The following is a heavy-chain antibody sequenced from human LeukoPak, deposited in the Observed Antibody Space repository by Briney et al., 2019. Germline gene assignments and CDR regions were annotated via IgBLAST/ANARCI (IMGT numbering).Heavy chain of an antibody. CDR3: ARHSHYYDSSGYLISDAFDI. J-gene: IGHJ3*02. Sequence: SQTLSLTCTVSGGSISSGDYYWSWIRQPPGRDLEWIGYIYYSGSTYYNRSLKSRVTISVDTSKNQFSLKLSSVTAADTAVYYCARHSHYYDSSGYLISDAFDIWGQGTMVTVSS. CDR1: GGSISSGDYY. CDR2: IYYSGST. V-gene: IGHV4-30-4*08. D-gene: IGHD3-22*01.